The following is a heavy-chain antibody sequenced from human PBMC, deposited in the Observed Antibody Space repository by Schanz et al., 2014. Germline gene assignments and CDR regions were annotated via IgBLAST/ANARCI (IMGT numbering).Heavy chain of an antibody. CDR1: EFTFSTDA. D-gene: IGHD1-26*01. V-gene: IGHV3-23*01. CDR2: ISASGGDT. Sequence: DVHLLESGGGLVQPGGSLRLSCAASEFTFSTDAMSWVRQAPGKGLEWLSVISASGGDTYYADSVKGRFTISRDNSKNTLYLQMKSQRAEDTGLYFCARGGSGSHYRLDYWGQGTLVTVSS. J-gene: IGHJ4*02. CDR3: ARGGSGSHYRLDY.